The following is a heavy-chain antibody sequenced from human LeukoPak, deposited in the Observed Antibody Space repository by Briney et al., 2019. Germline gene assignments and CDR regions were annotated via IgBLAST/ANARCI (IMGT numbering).Heavy chain of an antibody. V-gene: IGHV1-3*01. CDR3: ASGDFGDY. Sequence: ASVKVSCKASGGTFSSYAISWVRQAPGQRLEWMGWINAGNGNTRYSQKFQGRVTITRDTSASTAYMELSSLRSEDTAVYYCASGDFGDYWGQGTLVTVSS. CDR2: INAGNGNT. D-gene: IGHD3-10*01. J-gene: IGHJ4*02. CDR1: GGTFSSYA.